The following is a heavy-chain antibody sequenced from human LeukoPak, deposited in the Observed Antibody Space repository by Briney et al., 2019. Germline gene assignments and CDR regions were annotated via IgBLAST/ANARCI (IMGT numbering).Heavy chain of an antibody. Sequence: GALRLSCAASGFTFSSYAMTWVRQAPGKGLEWVSDISGNGDITYHADSVKGRFTISRDNAKNSLYLQMNSLRAEDTAVYYCARDPRDGYNLYYFDYWGQGTLVTVSS. J-gene: IGHJ4*02. D-gene: IGHD5-24*01. V-gene: IGHV3-23*01. CDR2: ISGNGDIT. CDR1: GFTFSSYA. CDR3: ARDPRDGYNLYYFDY.